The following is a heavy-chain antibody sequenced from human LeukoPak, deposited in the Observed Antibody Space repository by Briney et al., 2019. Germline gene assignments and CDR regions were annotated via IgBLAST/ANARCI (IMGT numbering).Heavy chain of an antibody. CDR1: GFTVSSNY. J-gene: IGHJ6*02. CDR3: ATAGSSELLWDYAMDV. D-gene: IGHD3-10*01. Sequence: GGSLRLSCAASGFTVSSNYMSWVRQAPGKGLEWVSLIYAGGSTYYADAVKGRFTLSTHNSKNTLHLQMTSLRVEDTAVYYCATAGSSELLWDYAMDVWGQGTTVTVSS. CDR2: IYAGGST. V-gene: IGHV3-53*04.